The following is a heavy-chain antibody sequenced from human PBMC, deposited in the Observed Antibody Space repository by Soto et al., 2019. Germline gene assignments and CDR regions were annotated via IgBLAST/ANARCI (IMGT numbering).Heavy chain of an antibody. CDR2: INPKFGDT. CDR1: GYTFTAYY. CDR3: ARIMDYYYGPGSGNGHGF. D-gene: IGHD3-10*01. J-gene: IGHJ6*02. Sequence: QVQLVQSGAEVKEPGDSVRVSCEASGYTFTAYYIHWVRQAPGQGLEWMGWINPKFGDTAYAQDFQGRVSMTRDMSISTVYMELSRLTSDDPAIYYCARIMDYYYGPGSGNGHGFWGQGTTVTVFS. V-gene: IGHV1-2*02.